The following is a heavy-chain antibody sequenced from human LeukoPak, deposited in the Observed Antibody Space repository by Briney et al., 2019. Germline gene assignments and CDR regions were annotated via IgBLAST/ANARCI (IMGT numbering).Heavy chain of an antibody. D-gene: IGHD3-9*01. V-gene: IGHV4-59*08. J-gene: IGHJ3*02. CDR3: ARLRYFDWFPAFDI. Sequence: PSETLSLTCTVSGGSISSYYWSWIRQPPGKGLEWIGYIYYSGSTNYNPSLKSRVTISVDTSKNQFSLKLSSVTAADTAVYYCARLRYFDWFPAFDIWGQGTMVTVSS. CDR1: GGSISSYY. CDR2: IYYSGST.